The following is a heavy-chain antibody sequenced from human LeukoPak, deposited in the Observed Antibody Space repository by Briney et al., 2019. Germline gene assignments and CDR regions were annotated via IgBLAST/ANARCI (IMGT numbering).Heavy chain of an antibody. J-gene: IGHJ4*02. CDR2: ISSSSSYI. CDR1: GFTFSSYS. D-gene: IGHD3-22*01. V-gene: IGHV3-21*01. Sequence: PGGSLRLSFAASGFTFSSYSMNWVRQAPGKGLEWVSSISSSSSYIYYADSVKGRFTISRDNAKNSLYLQMNSLRAEDTAVYYCARVIAPQDYYDSSPNFDYWGQGTLVTVSS. CDR3: ARVIAPQDYYDSSPNFDY.